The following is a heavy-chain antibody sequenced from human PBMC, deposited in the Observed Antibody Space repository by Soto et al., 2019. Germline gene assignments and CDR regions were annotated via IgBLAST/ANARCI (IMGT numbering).Heavy chain of an antibody. J-gene: IGHJ6*04. V-gene: IGHV3-30-3*01. D-gene: IGHD6-19*01. CDR3: ARVIGIAVAGDNYSGMDV. CDR1: GFTFSSYA. CDR2: ISYDGSNK. Sequence: GGSLRLSCAASGFTFSSYAMHWVRQAPGKGLEWVAVISYDGSNKYYADSVKGRFTISRDNSKNTLYLQMNSLRAEDTAVYYCARVIGIAVAGDNYSGMDVWGEGTTVTGSS.